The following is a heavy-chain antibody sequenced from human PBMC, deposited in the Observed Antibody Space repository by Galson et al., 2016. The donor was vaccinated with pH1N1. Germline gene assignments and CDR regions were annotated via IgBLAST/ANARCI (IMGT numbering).Heavy chain of an antibody. CDR2: IDPSGVTT. J-gene: IGHJ4*02. D-gene: IGHD3-10*01. Sequence: SVKVSCKASGYTFSSFYMHWVRQAPGRGHEWMGIIDPSGVTTIYAQKFQGRVTLTRDTSTRTVYMELTSLRSEDTAAYYCARDAGSYYGYFDYWGQGTLVTVSS. CDR1: GYTFSSFY. V-gene: IGHV1-46*01. CDR3: ARDAGSYYGYFDY.